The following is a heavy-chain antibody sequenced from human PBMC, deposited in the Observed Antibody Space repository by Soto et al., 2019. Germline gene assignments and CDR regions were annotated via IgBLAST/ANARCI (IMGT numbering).Heavy chain of an antibody. CDR3: ARVVKMEFLETKLGMDV. V-gene: IGHV6-1*01. CDR1: GESVSSNSAA. D-gene: IGHD3-3*01. J-gene: IGHJ6*02. CDR2: TYYRSKWYN. Sequence: QVQLQQSGPGLVKPSQTLSLTCAISGESVSSNSAAWNWIRQSPSRGLEWLGRTYYRSKWYNDYAVSVKSRITINPDTSKNQFSLQLNSVTPEDTAVYYCARVVKMEFLETKLGMDVWGQGTTVTVSS.